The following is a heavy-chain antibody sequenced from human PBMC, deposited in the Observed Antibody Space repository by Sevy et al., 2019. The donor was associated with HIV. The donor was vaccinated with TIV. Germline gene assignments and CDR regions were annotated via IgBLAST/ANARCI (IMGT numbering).Heavy chain of an antibody. CDR1: GFTFTNYG. CDR2: ISNRGANR. V-gene: IGHV3-23*01. Sequence: GGSLRLSCAASGFTFTNYGMHWVRQAPGKGLEWVSGISNRGANRYYADSVRGRFTVSRDNSKNTVYLQLNSLRAEDTAIYYCAKEWALLSDWYGEFDYWGQGTLVSVSS. CDR3: AKEWALLSDWYGEFDY. J-gene: IGHJ4*02. D-gene: IGHD6-19*01.